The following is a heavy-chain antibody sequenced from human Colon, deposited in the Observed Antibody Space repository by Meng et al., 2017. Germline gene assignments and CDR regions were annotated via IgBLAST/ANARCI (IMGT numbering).Heavy chain of an antibody. J-gene: IGHJ4*02. D-gene: IGHD7-27*01. V-gene: IGHV3-23*01. CDR3: ARRPTNWGFSDY. CDR1: GFTLTAYP. Sequence: GESLKISCAASGFTLTAYPMKWVRQAPGKGLEWVSTISGTGDNTYYADSVKGRFTIPRDDSKNTLYLQMNSLRAEDTAVYYCARRPTNWGFSDYWGQGTLVTVSS. CDR2: ISGTGDNT.